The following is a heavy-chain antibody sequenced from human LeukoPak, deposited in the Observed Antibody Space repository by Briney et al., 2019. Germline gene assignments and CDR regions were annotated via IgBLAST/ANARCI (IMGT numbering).Heavy chain of an antibody. CDR3: AKGITVHFNWFDP. D-gene: IGHD1-1*01. V-gene: IGHV3-30*18. Sequence: GRSLRLSCAASGFTFSSYGMHWVRQAPGKGLEWVAVISYDGSNKFYADSVKGRFTISRDNSKNTLYLQMTSLRAEDTAVYYCAKGITVHFNWFDPWGQGTLVTVSS. CDR2: ISYDGSNK. J-gene: IGHJ5*02. CDR1: GFTFSSYG.